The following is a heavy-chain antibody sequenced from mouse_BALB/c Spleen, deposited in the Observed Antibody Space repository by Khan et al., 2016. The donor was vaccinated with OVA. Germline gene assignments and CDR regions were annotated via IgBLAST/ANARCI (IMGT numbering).Heavy chain of an antibody. CDR2: INPSNGYT. J-gene: IGHJ3*01. CDR1: GYTFTSYT. V-gene: IGHV1-4*01. Sequence: VELVESGAELARPGASVKMSCKASGYTFTSYTIHWIKERPGQGLEWIGYINPSNGYTNYNQRFKDKATLTTDKSSTTAYLQLSSLTSDDSAVYDSVRDGAYHRNDGWFAYWGQGTLVTVSA. CDR3: VRDGAYHRNDGWFAY. D-gene: IGHD2-14*01.